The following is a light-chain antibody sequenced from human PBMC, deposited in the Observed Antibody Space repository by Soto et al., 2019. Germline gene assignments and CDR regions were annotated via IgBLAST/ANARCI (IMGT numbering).Light chain of an antibody. Sequence: DIQMTQSPSSLSASVGDRVTITCRASQSISSYLNWYQQKPGKAPKLLIYAASSLQSGVPSRLSGSGSWTDFTLTISSLQPEDFATYYCQQSYSTPPFTFGPGTKVDIK. CDR2: AAS. CDR3: QQSYSTPPFT. CDR1: QSISSY. V-gene: IGKV1-39*01. J-gene: IGKJ3*01.